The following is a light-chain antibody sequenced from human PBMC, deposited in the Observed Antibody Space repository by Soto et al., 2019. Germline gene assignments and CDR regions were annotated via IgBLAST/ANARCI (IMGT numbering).Light chain of an antibody. Sequence: QSALTQPPSASGSPGQSVTISCTGTSSDVGGYNYVSWYQQHPDKAPKLMIYEVSKRPSGVPDRFSGSKSGNTASLTVSGLQAEDEADYYCSSYAGSNTFCVFGTGTKVTVL. CDR3: SSYAGSNTFCV. V-gene: IGLV2-8*01. CDR2: EVS. CDR1: SSDVGGYNY. J-gene: IGLJ1*01.